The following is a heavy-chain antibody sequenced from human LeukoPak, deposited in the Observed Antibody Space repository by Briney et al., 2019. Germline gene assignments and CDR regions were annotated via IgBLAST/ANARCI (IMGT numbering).Heavy chain of an antibody. J-gene: IGHJ4*02. CDR1: GGSISSYY. V-gene: IGHV4-4*07. D-gene: IGHD2-2*01. CDR3: ARHPRYCSSTSCYDY. Sequence: SETLSLTCTVSGGSISSYYWSWIRQPAGKGLEWIGRIYASGSTNYNPSLKSRVTMSVDTSKNQLSLKLTSVTAADTAVYYCARHPRYCSSTSCYDYWGQGTLVTVSS. CDR2: IYASGST.